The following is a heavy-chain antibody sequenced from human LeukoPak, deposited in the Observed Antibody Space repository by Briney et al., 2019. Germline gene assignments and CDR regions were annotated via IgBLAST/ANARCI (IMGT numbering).Heavy chain of an antibody. J-gene: IGHJ4*02. CDR2: IISSSSYI. D-gene: IGHD6-19*01. Sequence: GGSLRLSCSASGFTSSSYCMNRVRQAPGDGVVGVSSIISSSSYIYYADSVKGRFTISRDNAKNSLYLQMNSLRAEDTAVYYCARDESSGWYYFDYWGQGTLVTVSS. CDR1: GFTSSSYC. CDR3: ARDESSGWYYFDY. V-gene: IGHV3-21*01.